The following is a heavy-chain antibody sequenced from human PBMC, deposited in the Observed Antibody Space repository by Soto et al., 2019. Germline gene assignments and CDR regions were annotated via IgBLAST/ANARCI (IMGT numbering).Heavy chain of an antibody. CDR3: TTVKAVAGSFDY. Sequence: GGSLRLSCAGSGFTFTKAWMNWVRQAPGKGPEWVGRIKSKSDGGTAEYAAPVKGRFTISRDDSKSTQYLQMDSLETEDTAVYYCTTVKAVAGSFDYWGQGTPVTVSS. V-gene: IGHV3-15*07. J-gene: IGHJ4*02. D-gene: IGHD6-19*01. CDR1: GFTFTKAW. CDR2: IKSKSDGGTA.